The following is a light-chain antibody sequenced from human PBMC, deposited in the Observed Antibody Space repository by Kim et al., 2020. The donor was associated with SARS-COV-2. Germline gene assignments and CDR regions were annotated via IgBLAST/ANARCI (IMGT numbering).Light chain of an antibody. Sequence: SASVGDRVTITCRASQRISSWLAWYQQKPGKAPKLLIFQSSSLESGVPLRFSGSGSGTEFTLTIGSLQPDDFATYYCQQYNGYPYTFGQGTKLEI. CDR1: QRISSW. V-gene: IGKV1-5*03. CDR3: QQYNGYPYT. J-gene: IGKJ2*01. CDR2: QSS.